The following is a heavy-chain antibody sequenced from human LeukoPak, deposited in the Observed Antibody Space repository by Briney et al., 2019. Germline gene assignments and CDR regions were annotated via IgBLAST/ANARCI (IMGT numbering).Heavy chain of an antibody. V-gene: IGHV1-3*03. Sequence: GASVKVSCKASGYTFTSYAMHWVRQAPGQRLEWMGWINAGNGNTKYSQEFQGRVTITRDTSASTAYMELSSLRSEDMAVYYCARDKSSRSSRYNWFDPWGQGTLVTVSS. CDR1: GYTFTSYA. CDR2: INAGNGNT. J-gene: IGHJ5*02. D-gene: IGHD6-13*01. CDR3: ARDKSSRSSRYNWFDP.